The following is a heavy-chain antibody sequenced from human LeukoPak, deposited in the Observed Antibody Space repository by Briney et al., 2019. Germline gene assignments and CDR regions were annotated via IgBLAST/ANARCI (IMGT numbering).Heavy chain of an antibody. CDR1: GFTFSSYA. CDR2: ISYDGSNK. Sequence: GGSLRLSCAASGFTFSSYAMHWVRQAPGKGLEWVAVISYDGSNKYYADSVKGRFTISRDNSKNTLYLQMNSLRAEDTTVYYCAREAVAGDDYWGQGTLVTGSS. J-gene: IGHJ4*02. D-gene: IGHD6-19*01. V-gene: IGHV3-30*04. CDR3: AREAVAGDDY.